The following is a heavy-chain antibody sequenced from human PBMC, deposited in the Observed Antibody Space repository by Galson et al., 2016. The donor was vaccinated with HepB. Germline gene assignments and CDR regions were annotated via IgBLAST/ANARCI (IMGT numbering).Heavy chain of an antibody. CDR2: IGTAGDT. CDR3: ARDSSGFIGGSYYYFDN. Sequence: SLRLSCAASGFTFSSYDMHWVRQATGKGLEWVSIIGTAGDTYYPGSVKGRFTISRESAKNSLYLQMNSLRAEDTAVYYCARDSSGFIGGSYYYFDNWGQGTLVTVSS. CDR1: GFTFSSYD. D-gene: IGHD1-26*01. J-gene: IGHJ4*02. V-gene: IGHV3-13*01.